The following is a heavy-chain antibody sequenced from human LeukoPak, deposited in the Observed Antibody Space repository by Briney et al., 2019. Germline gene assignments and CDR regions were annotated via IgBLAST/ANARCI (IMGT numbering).Heavy chain of an antibody. D-gene: IGHD6-19*01. CDR2: ISYDGSNK. CDR3: ARRDIAVAGLTY. V-gene: IGHV3-30-3*01. CDR1: GFTFSSYA. J-gene: IGHJ4*02. Sequence: QLVESGGGVVQPGRSLRLSCAASGFTFSSYAMHWVRQAPGKGLEWVAVISYDGSNKYYADSVKGRFTISRDNSKSTLYLQMNSLRAEDTAVYYCARRDIAVAGLTYWGQGTLVTVSS.